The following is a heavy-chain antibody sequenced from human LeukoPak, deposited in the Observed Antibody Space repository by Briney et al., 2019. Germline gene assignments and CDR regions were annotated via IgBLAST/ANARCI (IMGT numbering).Heavy chain of an antibody. Sequence: ASVKVSCKASGYTFTGYYMHWVRQAPGQGLEWMGWINPNSGGTNYAQKFQGGVTMTRDTSISTAYMELSRLRSDDTVVYYCASYYGSGSLYYFDYWGQGTLVTVSS. J-gene: IGHJ4*02. D-gene: IGHD3-10*01. CDR1: GYTFTGYY. V-gene: IGHV1-2*02. CDR3: ASYYGSGSLYYFDY. CDR2: INPNSGGT.